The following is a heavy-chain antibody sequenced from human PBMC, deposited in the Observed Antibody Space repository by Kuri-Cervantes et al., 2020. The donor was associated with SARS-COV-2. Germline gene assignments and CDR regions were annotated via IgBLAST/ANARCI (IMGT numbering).Heavy chain of an antibody. CDR3: ARSSSGSYSDFEH. CDR2: INPSGSGT. Sequence: ASVKVSCKAFGYSFSDHYMYWVRQAPGQGLEWMGIINPSGSGTRYPQSFQGRVSMTRDTSTSTVYMEVSSLTSEDTAVYYCARSSSGSYSDFEHWGQGTLVTVSS. V-gene: IGHV1-46*01. J-gene: IGHJ4*02. D-gene: IGHD1-26*01. CDR1: GYSFSDHY.